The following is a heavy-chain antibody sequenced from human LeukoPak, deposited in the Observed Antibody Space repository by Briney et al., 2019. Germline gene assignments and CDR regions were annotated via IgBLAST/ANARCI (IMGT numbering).Heavy chain of an antibody. CDR1: GLTFINFG. CDR3: AKSRLSGINDAFDI. Sequence: GGSLRLSCAASGLTFINFGMTWVRQAPGKGLEWVSAISGSAVITFYADSVKGRFTISRDNSKNTLYLQMNSLRAEDTALYYCAKSRLSGINDAFDIWGQGTMVTVS. V-gene: IGHV3-23*01. J-gene: IGHJ3*02. D-gene: IGHD3-3*01. CDR2: ISGSAVIT.